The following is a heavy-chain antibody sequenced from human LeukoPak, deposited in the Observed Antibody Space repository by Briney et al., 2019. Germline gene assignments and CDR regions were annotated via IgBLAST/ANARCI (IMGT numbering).Heavy chain of an antibody. J-gene: IGHJ4*02. CDR1: GFTFSDFW. CDR2: IKQDGSEK. CDR3: AREPLDTSDYYYGTLDY. V-gene: IGHV3-7*01. Sequence: GGSLRLSCAASGFTFSDFWMTWVRQAPGKGLEWVANIKQDGSEKYYVDSVKGRFTVSRDNANNSLFLQMNSLRGDDAAVYYCAREPLDTSDYYYGTLDYWGQGTLVTVSS. D-gene: IGHD3-22*01.